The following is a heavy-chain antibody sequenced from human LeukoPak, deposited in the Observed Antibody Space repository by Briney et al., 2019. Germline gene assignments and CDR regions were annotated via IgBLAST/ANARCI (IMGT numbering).Heavy chain of an antibody. CDR3: ARDQGPGYYYDSSSGNWFDP. J-gene: IGHJ5*02. CDR2: TYYRSKWYN. V-gene: IGHV6-1*01. D-gene: IGHD3-22*01. Sequence: SQTLSLTCAISGDSVSSNSAAWNWIRQSPSRGLEWLGRTYYRSKWYNDYAISVKSRVTINPDTSKNQFSLQLNSVTPEDTAVYYCARDQGPGYYYDSSSGNWFDPWGQGTLVTVSS. CDR1: GDSVSSNSAA.